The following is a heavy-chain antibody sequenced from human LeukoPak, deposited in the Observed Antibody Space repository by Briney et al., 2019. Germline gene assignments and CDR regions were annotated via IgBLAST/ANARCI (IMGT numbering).Heavy chain of an antibody. CDR3: ARTHIYDFWSGYPPHFDY. J-gene: IGHJ4*02. D-gene: IGHD3-3*01. V-gene: IGHV4-34*01. CDR1: GGSFSGYY. Sequence: SETLSLTCAVYGGSFSGYYWSWIRQPPGKGLEWIGEINHSGSTNYNPSLKSRVTISVDTSKNQFSLKLSSVTAADTAVYYCARTHIYDFWSGYPPHFDYWGQGTLVTVSS. CDR2: INHSGST.